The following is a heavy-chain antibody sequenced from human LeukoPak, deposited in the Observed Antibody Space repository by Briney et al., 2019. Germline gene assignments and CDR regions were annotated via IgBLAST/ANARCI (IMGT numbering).Heavy chain of an antibody. V-gene: IGHV4-34*01. CDR2: INHSGST. Sequence: PSETLSLTCAVYGGSFSGSYWCWIRQPPGKGRWWIGEINHSGSTNYNPSLKSRVTISVDTSKNQFSLKLSSVTAADTAVYYCARGTSIAVAGDTYWYFDLWGRGTLVTVSS. CDR1: GGSFSGSY. J-gene: IGHJ2*01. CDR3: ARGTSIAVAGDTYWYFDL. D-gene: IGHD6-19*01.